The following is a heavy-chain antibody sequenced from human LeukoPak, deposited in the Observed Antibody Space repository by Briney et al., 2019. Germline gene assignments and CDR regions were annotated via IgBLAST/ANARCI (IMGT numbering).Heavy chain of an antibody. CDR2: IYSGGRT. J-gene: IGHJ5*02. V-gene: IGHV4-30-4*01. CDR3: VKAPTVAGSYGWFDP. CDR1: GGSLTSGNNY. D-gene: IGHD5-18*01. Sequence: SETLSLTCTVSGGSLTSGNNYWNWIRQSPGKGLEWIGFIYSGGRTNYNPFLRSRVVISADASKNQISLRVESMTAADTAVYYCVKAPTVAGSYGWFDPWGQGTLVTVSS.